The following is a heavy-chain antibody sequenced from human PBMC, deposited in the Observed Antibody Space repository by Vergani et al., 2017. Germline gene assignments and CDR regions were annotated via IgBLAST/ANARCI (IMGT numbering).Heavy chain of an antibody. D-gene: IGHD3-9*01. V-gene: IGHV1-46*01. Sequence: QVQLVQSGAEVKKPGASVKVSCKASGYTFTSYYMHWVRQAPGQGFEWMGIINPSGGSTSYAQKFQGRVTMARDTSTSTVYMELSSRRSEDTPVYYCARDFGYYDILTGYYVPSPSDYWGQGTLVTVSS. CDR3: ARDFGYYDILTGYYVPSPSDY. CDR1: GYTFTSYY. J-gene: IGHJ4*02. CDR2: INPSGGST.